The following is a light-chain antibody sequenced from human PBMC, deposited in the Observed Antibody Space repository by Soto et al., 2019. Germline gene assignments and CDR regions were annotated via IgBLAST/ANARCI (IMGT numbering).Light chain of an antibody. CDR3: QKYNNGSPLT. V-gene: IGKV1-27*01. CDR1: QGISSY. Sequence: DIQMTQSPSSLSASVGDRVTVTCRASQGISSYLAWYQQKPGKVPKLLIFAASTMQPGVPSRFSGSGSGTDFTLTIRSLQPEDVATYYCQKYNNGSPLTFGGGTKVEIK. J-gene: IGKJ4*01. CDR2: AAS.